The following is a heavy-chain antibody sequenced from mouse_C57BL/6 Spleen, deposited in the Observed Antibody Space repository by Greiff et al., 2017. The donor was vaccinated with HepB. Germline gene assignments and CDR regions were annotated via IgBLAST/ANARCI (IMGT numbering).Heavy chain of an antibody. Sequence: QVQLQQSGAELAKPGASVKLSCKASGYTFTSYWMHWVKQRPGQGLEWIGYINPSSGYTKYNQKFKDKATLTADKSSSTAYMQLSSLTYEDSAVYYCARSDPLLLRPYAGRIDYWGQGTTLTVSS. CDR2: INPSSGYT. CDR3: ARSDPLLLRPYAGRIDY. J-gene: IGHJ2*01. CDR1: GYTFTSYW. D-gene: IGHD1-1*01. V-gene: IGHV1-7*01.